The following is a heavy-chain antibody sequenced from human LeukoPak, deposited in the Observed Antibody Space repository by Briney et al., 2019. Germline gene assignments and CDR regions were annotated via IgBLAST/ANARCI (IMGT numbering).Heavy chain of an antibody. CDR1: GFTFSVYG. J-gene: IGHJ4*02. Sequence: PGGSLRLSCAASGFTFSVYGMNWVRQAPGEGLEWVSSISSDSTHIYYVDSVKGRFTISRDNAENSVFLEMNSLRLEDTAVYYCARDGSGSGDYWGQGTLVTVSS. CDR2: ISSDSTHI. V-gene: IGHV3-21*01. D-gene: IGHD2-15*01. CDR3: ARDGSGSGDY.